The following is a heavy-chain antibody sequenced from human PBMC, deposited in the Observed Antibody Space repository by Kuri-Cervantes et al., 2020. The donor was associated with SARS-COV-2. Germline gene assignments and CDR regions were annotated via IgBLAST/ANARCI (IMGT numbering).Heavy chain of an antibody. V-gene: IGHV1-2*04. CDR3: ARGGRDDYSENIWGSYRFLFDY. CDR2: INPNSGGT. Sequence: ASVKVSCKASGYTFTGYYMHWVRQAPGQGLEWMGWINPNSGGTKYAPNFQGWVTMTRDTSITTVYMDLTRLRSDDTAVYYCARGGRDDYSENIWGSYRFLFDYWGQGTLVTVSS. J-gene: IGHJ4*02. CDR1: GYTFTGYY. D-gene: IGHD3-16*02.